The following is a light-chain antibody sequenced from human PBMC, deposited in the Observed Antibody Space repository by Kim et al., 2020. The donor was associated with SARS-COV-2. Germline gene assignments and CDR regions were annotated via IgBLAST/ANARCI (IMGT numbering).Light chain of an antibody. Sequence: EIVMTQSPATLSVSPWERATLSCRASQSVSSNLAWYQQKPGQAPRLLMYGASTRATGFPARFSGSGSGTEFTLTISSLQSEDIAMYYCQQYSNWPFTFGQGTKLEI. CDR1: QSVSSN. CDR2: GAS. CDR3: QQYSNWPFT. J-gene: IGKJ2*01. V-gene: IGKV3-15*01.